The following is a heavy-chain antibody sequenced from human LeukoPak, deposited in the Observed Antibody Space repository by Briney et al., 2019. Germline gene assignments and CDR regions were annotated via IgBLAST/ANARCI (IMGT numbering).Heavy chain of an antibody. Sequence: SVKVSCMACLGTFSSYAISWVRQAPGQGLEWMGGIIPIFGTANYAQKFQGRVTITADESTSTAYMELSSLRSEDTAVYYCARTPYYYDSSGWYYFDYWGQGTLVTVSS. V-gene: IGHV1-69*13. CDR2: IIPIFGTA. CDR1: LGTFSSYA. D-gene: IGHD3-22*01. J-gene: IGHJ4*02. CDR3: ARTPYYYDSSGWYYFDY.